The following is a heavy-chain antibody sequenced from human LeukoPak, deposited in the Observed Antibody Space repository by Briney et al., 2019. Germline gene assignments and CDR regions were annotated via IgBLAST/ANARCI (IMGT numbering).Heavy chain of an antibody. J-gene: IGHJ5*02. CDR2: TVSRGTT. Sequence: GGSLRLSCVASGFTFTSDAMNWVRQAPGKGMEWVSSTVSRGTTQYADSVKGRFTVSRDTSKNTLYLQMNSLRADDTAVYYCAKCSTSAYTTGWCNWIDPWGQGTLVTVSS. CDR3: AKCSTSAYTTGWCNWIDP. V-gene: IGHV3-23*01. D-gene: IGHD6-19*01. CDR1: GFTFTSDA.